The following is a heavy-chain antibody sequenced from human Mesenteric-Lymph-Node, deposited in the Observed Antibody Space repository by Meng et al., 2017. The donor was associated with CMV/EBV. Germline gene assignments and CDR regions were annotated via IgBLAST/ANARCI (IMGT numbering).Heavy chain of an antibody. CDR1: GFTVSSNE. Sequence: GGSLRLSCAASGFTVSSNEMSWVRQAPGKGLEWVSSISGGSTYYADSRKGRFTISRDNSKNTLHLQMNSLRAEDTAVYYCTTGFGTAEAFWGQGTLVTVS. CDR2: ISGGST. J-gene: IGHJ4*02. CDR3: TTGFGTAEAF. V-gene: IGHV3-38-3*01. D-gene: IGHD1-1*01.